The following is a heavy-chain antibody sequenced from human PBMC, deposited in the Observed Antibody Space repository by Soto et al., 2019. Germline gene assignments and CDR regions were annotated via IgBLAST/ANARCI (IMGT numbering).Heavy chain of an antibody. J-gene: IGHJ4*02. V-gene: IGHV1-2*04. D-gene: IGHD6-13*01. Sequence: ASVKLSCTACGYTFTGYYMHWVRQAPEQGLEWMGWINPNSGGTNYAQKFQGWVTMTRNTSISTAYMELSRLRSGDTAVYYFARAGGSIAAAGTTPLYYFDYWGQGTLVTVSS. CDR1: GYTFTGYY. CDR2: INPNSGGT. CDR3: ARAGGSIAAAGTTPLYYFDY.